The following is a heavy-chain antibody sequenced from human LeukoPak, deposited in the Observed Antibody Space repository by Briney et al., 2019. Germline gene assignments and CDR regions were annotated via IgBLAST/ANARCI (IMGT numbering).Heavy chain of an antibody. V-gene: IGHV6-1*01. CDR1: AHGVPSRGVT. CDR2: TYSTSKSNT. J-gene: IGHJ3*01. Sequence: SQTLSLTCAISAHGVPSRGVTWNWVRKSPWRGLEWLGMTYSTSKSNTDSAVSVKRRIVFNPETSKSPFSLQLNSVNSWATVDSNCARGRASAFDGGGEGTMVTAS. CDR3: ARGRASAFDG.